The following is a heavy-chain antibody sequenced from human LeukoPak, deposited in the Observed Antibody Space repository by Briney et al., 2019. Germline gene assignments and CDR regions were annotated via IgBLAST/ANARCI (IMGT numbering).Heavy chain of an antibody. J-gene: IGHJ4*01. CDR2: ISSSSTYI. V-gene: IGHV3-21*01. Sequence: GGSLRLSCAASGFTVSSNYMSWVRQAPGKGLEWVSSISSSSTYIYYADSVKGRFTISRDNAKNSLYLQMNSLRAEDTAVYYCARALGIAVAGSDYWGHGTLVTVSS. CDR3: ARALGIAVAGSDY. D-gene: IGHD6-19*01. CDR1: GFTVSSNY.